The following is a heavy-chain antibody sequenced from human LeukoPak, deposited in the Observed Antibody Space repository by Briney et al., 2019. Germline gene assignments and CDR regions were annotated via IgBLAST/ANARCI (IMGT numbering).Heavy chain of an antibody. V-gene: IGHV1-18*01. D-gene: IGHD3-22*01. CDR2: ISAYTGNT. CDR3: ATGGDSSGYSIPSV. Sequence: ASVKVSCKASGYTFTSYGISWVRQAPGQGLEWMGWISAYTGNTNYAQNLQGRVTMTTDTHTNTAYMELRSLRFDDTAVYYCATGGDSSGYSIPSVWGQGTMATVSS. J-gene: IGHJ3*01. CDR1: GYTFTSYG.